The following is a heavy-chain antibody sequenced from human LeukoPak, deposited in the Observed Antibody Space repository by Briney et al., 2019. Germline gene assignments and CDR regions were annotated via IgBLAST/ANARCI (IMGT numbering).Heavy chain of an antibody. CDR2: ISSSGIGT. D-gene: IGHD4-17*01. J-gene: IGHJ4*02. V-gene: IGHV3-23*01. CDR3: AKDHYGDPFDS. Sequence: GGPLRLSCAASGFTFSSYAMSWVRQAPGKGLEWVSGISSSGIGTYYADSVKGRFTISRDSSKNTLYLQMNSLRVEDAAVYYCAKDHYGDPFDSWGQGTLVTVSS. CDR1: GFTFSSYA.